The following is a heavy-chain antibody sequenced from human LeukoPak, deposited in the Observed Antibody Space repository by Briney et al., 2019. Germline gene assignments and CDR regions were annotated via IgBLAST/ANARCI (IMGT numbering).Heavy chain of an antibody. J-gene: IGHJ4*02. CDR1: GFTFSSYS. Sequence: GGSLRLSCAASGFTFSSYSMTWVRQAPGKGLEWVSSISSSSSYIYYADSVKGRFTISRDNAKNSLYLQMSSLRAEDTAMYYCARDYSGSEYFFDYWGQGSLVTVSS. CDR2: ISSSSSYI. D-gene: IGHD1-26*01. CDR3: ARDYSGSEYFFDY. V-gene: IGHV3-21*04.